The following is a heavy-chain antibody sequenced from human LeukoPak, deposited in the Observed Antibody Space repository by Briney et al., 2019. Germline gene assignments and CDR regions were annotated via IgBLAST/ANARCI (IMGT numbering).Heavy chain of an antibody. CDR1: GGSISSSSYY. V-gene: IGHV4-39*01. CDR2: IYYSGST. J-gene: IGHJ4*02. D-gene: IGHD3-22*01. Sequence: SETLSLTCTVSGGSISSSSYYWGWIRQPPGKGLEWIGTIYYSGSTYYNPSLKRGVTISADASKNQFSLKLTSVTAADTAVYFCARHYDISRYYYSFDYWGQGTLVTVSS. CDR3: ARHYDISRYYYSFDY.